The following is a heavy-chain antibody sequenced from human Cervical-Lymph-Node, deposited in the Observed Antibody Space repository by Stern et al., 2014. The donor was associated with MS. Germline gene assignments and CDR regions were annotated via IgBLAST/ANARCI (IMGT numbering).Heavy chain of an antibody. J-gene: IGHJ6*02. CDR1: GYTFTSYY. Sequence: QVQLVQSGAEVKKPGASGKVSCKASGYTFTSYYIHWVRQAPGQGLEWMGIINPSGGSTRYAQKFQGRVTMTRDTSTSTVYMELSSLRSEDTAVYYCAREVAGHRLGMMDVWGQGTTVTVSS. D-gene: IGHD6-19*01. V-gene: IGHV1-46*01. CDR3: AREVAGHRLGMMDV. CDR2: INPSGGST.